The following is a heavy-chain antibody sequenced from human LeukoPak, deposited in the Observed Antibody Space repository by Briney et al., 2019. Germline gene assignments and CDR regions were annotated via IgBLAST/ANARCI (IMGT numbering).Heavy chain of an antibody. Sequence: QSGGSLRLSCAASGFTFFTYWMHWFRQPPGKGLVWVARINSDGSDTTYADSVKGRFTISRDNAKNSLYLQMNSLRAEDTAVYYCARDPLKYGSGWYGMDVWGQGTTVTVSS. CDR1: GFTFFTYW. CDR3: ARDPLKYGSGWYGMDV. J-gene: IGHJ6*02. CDR2: INSDGSDT. V-gene: IGHV3-74*01. D-gene: IGHD3-10*01.